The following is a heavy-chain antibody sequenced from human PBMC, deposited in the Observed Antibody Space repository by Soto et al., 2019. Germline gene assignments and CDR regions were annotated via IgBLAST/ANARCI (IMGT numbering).Heavy chain of an antibody. D-gene: IGHD6-6*01. CDR3: ARGLTPFSIVARPDAFDI. J-gene: IGHJ3*02. CDR2: MNPNSGNT. CDR1: GGTFSSYA. Sequence: GASVKASCKASGGTFSSYAISWVRQAPGQGLEWMGWMNPNSGNTGYAQKFQGRVTMTRNTSISTAYMELSSLRSEDTAVYYCARGLTPFSIVARPDAFDIWGQGTMVTVSS. V-gene: IGHV1-8*02.